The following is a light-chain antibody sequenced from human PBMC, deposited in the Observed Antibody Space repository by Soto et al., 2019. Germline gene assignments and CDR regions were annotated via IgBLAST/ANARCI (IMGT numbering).Light chain of an antibody. V-gene: IGLV1-51*01. J-gene: IGLJ2*01. CDR2: DNN. CDR1: SSNVGNNF. Sequence: QSVLTQPPSVSAAPGQKVTISCSGSSSNVGNNFVSWYQQFPGTAPKLLIFDNNQRPSGIPDRFFGPKSGTSATLAITGPQTGDEAVYYCGTWDTKLSAVVFGGGTKLTVL. CDR3: GTWDTKLSAVV.